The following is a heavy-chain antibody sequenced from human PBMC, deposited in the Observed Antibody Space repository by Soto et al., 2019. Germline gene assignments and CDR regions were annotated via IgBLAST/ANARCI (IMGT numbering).Heavy chain of an antibody. CDR1: GDTFTSYY. D-gene: IGHD3-3*01. V-gene: IGHV1-46*01. CDR3: ARSSGGNFGIIIEGSNWFDP. Sequence: QVQLVQSGAEVKRPGASVKVSCKAPGDTFTSYYLNWVRQAPGQGLEWQGVINPHGGSTKYAQKVQGRITMTRDTTRSTVYTELSSLRSDDTAIYYCARSSGGNFGIIIEGSNWFDPWGQGTLVTVSS. J-gene: IGHJ5*02. CDR2: INPHGGST.